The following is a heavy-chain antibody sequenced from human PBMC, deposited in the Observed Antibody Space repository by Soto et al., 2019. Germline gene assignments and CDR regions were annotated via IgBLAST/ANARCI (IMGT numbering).Heavy chain of an antibody. Sequence: ASVKVSCKVSGYTFTSYGISWVRQAPGQGLEWMGWISAYNGNTNYAQKLQGRVTMTTDTSTSTAHMELRSLRSDDTAVYYCARGLEDYGDYLNWFAPWGQGTLVTVSS. CDR1: GYTFTSYG. D-gene: IGHD4-17*01. J-gene: IGHJ5*02. CDR3: ARGLEDYGDYLNWFAP. CDR2: ISAYNGNT. V-gene: IGHV1-18*01.